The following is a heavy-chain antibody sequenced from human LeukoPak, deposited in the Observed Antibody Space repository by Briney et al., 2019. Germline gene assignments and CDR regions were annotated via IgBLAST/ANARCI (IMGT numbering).Heavy chain of an antibody. D-gene: IGHD3-16*01. Sequence: PSETLSLTCSVSGDSISYFYWSWIRQAAGKGLEWIGRISGSGSTDYNASLKSRVTMSVDTSKSQLSLKVISVTAADTAVYYCARETSQKGAHYMDVWGKGTTVTISS. CDR3: ARETSQKGAHYMDV. CDR2: ISGSGST. J-gene: IGHJ6*03. V-gene: IGHV4-4*07. CDR1: GDSISYFY.